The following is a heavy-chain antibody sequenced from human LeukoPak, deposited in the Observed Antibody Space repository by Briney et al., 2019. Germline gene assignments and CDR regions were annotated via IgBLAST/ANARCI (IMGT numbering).Heavy chain of an antibody. D-gene: IGHD2-2*01. CDR1: GYTFTSYD. V-gene: IGHV1-8*03. CDR3: ARGLYCSSTSCSDY. J-gene: IGHJ4*02. Sequence: ASVKVPCKASGYTFTSYDINWVRQATGQGLEWMGWMNPNSGNTGYAQKFQGRVTITRNTSISTAYMELSSLRSEDTAVYYCARGLYCSSTSCSDYWGQGTLVTVSS. CDR2: MNPNSGNT.